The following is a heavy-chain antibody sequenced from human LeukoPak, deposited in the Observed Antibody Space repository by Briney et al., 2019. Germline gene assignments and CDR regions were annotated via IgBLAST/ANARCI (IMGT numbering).Heavy chain of an antibody. Sequence: SETLSLTCTVSGGSISSYYWSWIRQPPGKGLEWIGYIYYSGSTNYNPSLKSRVTISVDTSKNQFSLKLSSVPAADTAVYYCARGPRYYYDSSGYYYYYYYMDVWGKGTTVTVSS. CDR2: IYYSGST. V-gene: IGHV4-59*01. CDR1: GGSISSYY. J-gene: IGHJ6*03. D-gene: IGHD3-22*01. CDR3: ARGPRYYYDSSGYYYYYYYMDV.